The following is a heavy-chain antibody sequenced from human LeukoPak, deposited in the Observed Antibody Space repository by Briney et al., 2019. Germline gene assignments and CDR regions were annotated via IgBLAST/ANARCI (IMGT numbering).Heavy chain of an antibody. J-gene: IGHJ3*02. CDR2: MYYSGST. V-gene: IGHV4-59*08. D-gene: IGHD3-22*01. CDR1: GGSISSYY. CDR3: ARPDSNHYYGALGFDI. Sequence: SETLSLTCTVSGGSISSYYWSWIRQPPGKGLEWIGYMYYSGSTNYNPSLKSRVTISVDTSKNQFSLRLTSVTAADTAVYYCARPDSNHYYGALGFDIWGQGTMVTVSS.